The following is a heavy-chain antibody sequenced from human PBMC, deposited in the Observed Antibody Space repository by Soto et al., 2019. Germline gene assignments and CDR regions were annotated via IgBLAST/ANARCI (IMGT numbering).Heavy chain of an antibody. J-gene: IGHJ5*02. D-gene: IGHD6-25*01. CDR3: AHQRLRRP. V-gene: IGHV3-23*01. CDR1: GFTFSSYA. Sequence: EVQLLESGGGLVQPGGSLRLSCAASGFTFSSYAMTWVRQAPGKGLVWVSAISGSGGSTYYADSVKGRFTISRDNSKNTLYLQMNSLRDGDTALYYCAHQRLRRPWGQGTLVTVSS. CDR2: ISGSGGST.